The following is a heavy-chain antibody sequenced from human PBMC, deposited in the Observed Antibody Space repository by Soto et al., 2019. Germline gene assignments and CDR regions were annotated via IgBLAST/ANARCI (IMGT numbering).Heavy chain of an antibody. V-gene: IGHV3-48*03. CDR1: GLTFSSFE. J-gene: IGHJ4*02. Sequence: GGSLRLSCAVSGLTFSSFEMDWVRQAAGKGPEWISYISRGATTTYYADSVRGRFTISRDDAESSVFLQMDSLRVEDTAIYFCATRSTDYYFYWGQGTLVTVSS. D-gene: IGHD3-9*01. CDR3: ATRSTDYYFY. CDR2: ISRGATTT.